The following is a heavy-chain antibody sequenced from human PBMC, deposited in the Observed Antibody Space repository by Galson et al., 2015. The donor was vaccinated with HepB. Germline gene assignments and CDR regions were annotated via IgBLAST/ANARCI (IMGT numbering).Heavy chain of an antibody. CDR2: FDPEDAET. Sequence: VKVSCKVSGYTFSDSYIHWVQQAPGKGLEWMGLFDPEDAETIYAEKFQGRVTITADTSTDTVYMELSSLTSEDTAVYYCARGFRYSWLDPWGQGTLVTVSS. CDR1: GYTFSDSY. D-gene: IGHD3-16*01. CDR3: ARGFRYSWLDP. J-gene: IGHJ5*02. V-gene: IGHV1-69-2*01.